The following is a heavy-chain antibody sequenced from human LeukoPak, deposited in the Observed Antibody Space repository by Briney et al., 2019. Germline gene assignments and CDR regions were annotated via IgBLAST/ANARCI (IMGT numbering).Heavy chain of an antibody. CDR3: ARDLASGYSFDY. CDR2: INPNSGGT. CDR1: GYTFTGYY. J-gene: IGHJ4*02. D-gene: IGHD3-3*01. Sequence: ASVKVSCKASGYTFTGYYMHWVRQAPGQGLEWVGWINPNSGGTNYTQKFQGRVTMTRDTSISTAYMELSRLRSDDTAVYYCARDLASGYSFDYWGQGTLVTVSS. V-gene: IGHV1-2*02.